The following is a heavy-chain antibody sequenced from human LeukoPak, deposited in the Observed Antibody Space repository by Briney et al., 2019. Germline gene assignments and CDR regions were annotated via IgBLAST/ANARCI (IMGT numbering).Heavy chain of an antibody. D-gene: IGHD2-8*02. J-gene: IGHJ4*02. CDR3: ARARGSCAGGRCYSEY. CDR2: IGSGSSYI. Sequence: GGSLRLSCAASGFTFSSYTMNWVRQAPGKGLEWVSSIGSGSSYIYYADSVKGRFSISRDNAKNSLYPQLSSLRVEDTAVCYCARARGSCAGGRCYSEYWGQGTLVTVSS. CDR1: GFTFSSYT. V-gene: IGHV3-21*01.